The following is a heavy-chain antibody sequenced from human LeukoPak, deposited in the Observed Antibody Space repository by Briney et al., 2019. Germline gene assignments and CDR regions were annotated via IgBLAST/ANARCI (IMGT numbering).Heavy chain of an antibody. J-gene: IGHJ5*02. Sequence: GASVTVSCKASGGTFSSYAISWVRQAPGQGLEWMGGIIPIFGTANYAQKFQGRVTITADESTSTAYMELSSLRSEDTAVYYCARGPYYDFWSGPSWFDPWGQGTLVTVSS. CDR3: ARGPYYDFWSGPSWFDP. CDR2: IIPIFGTA. CDR1: GGTFSSYA. V-gene: IGHV1-69*01. D-gene: IGHD3-3*01.